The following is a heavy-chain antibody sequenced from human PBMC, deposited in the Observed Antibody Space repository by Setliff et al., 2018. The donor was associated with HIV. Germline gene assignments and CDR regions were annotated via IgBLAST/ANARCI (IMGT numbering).Heavy chain of an antibody. CDR1: GGSISSGGYF. V-gene: IGHV4-31*03. CDR3: ARESRVVEGSAYWYFDL. D-gene: IGHD2-15*01. J-gene: IGHJ2*01. Sequence: SETLSLTCTVPGGSISSGGYFWSWIRQHPGKGLEWIGIIYYSGNTYYNPSLKSRVAMSVDTSKNQFSLKLNSVTAADTAMYYCARESRVVEGSAYWYFDLWGRGTLVTVSS. CDR2: IYYSGNT.